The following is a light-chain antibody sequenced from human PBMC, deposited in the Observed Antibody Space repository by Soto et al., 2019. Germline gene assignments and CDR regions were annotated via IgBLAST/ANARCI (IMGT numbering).Light chain of an antibody. CDR2: KAS. CDR1: QSISSW. V-gene: IGKV1-5*03. Sequence: DIQMIQSPSTLSAFVGDRVTITCRASQSISSWLAWYQQKPGKAPKLLIYKASSLESGVTSRFSGSGSGTQFTLTIPSLQPDDFAPYYCQSYYSYVYTFGQGTTL. J-gene: IGKJ2*01. CDR3: QSYYSYVYT.